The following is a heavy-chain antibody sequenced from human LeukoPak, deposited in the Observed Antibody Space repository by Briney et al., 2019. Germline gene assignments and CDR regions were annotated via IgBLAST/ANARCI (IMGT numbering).Heavy chain of an antibody. CDR2: IYPGDSDT. CDR1: GYSFSNYW. CDR3: ARAHGLYSANFDY. Sequence: GESLKISCKGSGYSFSNYWIGWVRQMPGKGLEWMGIIYPGDSDTRYSPSFQGQVTISADKSISTAYLQWSSLKASDTAMYYCARAHGLYSANFDYWGQGTLVTVSS. V-gene: IGHV5-51*01. J-gene: IGHJ4*02. D-gene: IGHD1-26*01.